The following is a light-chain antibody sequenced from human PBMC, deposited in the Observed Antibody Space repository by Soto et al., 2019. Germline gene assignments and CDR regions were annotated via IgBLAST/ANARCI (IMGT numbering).Light chain of an antibody. V-gene: IGKV1-33*01. CDR2: DAS. J-gene: IGKJ5*01. Sequence: DIQMTQSPSSLSASVGDRVTITCQASQDISNYLNWYQQKPGKAPKLLIYDASNLETGVPSRFSGSGSGTDFTFTISSLQPEDIATYYCKQYDNLLRFGQGTRMEIK. CDR3: KQYDNLLR. CDR1: QDISNY.